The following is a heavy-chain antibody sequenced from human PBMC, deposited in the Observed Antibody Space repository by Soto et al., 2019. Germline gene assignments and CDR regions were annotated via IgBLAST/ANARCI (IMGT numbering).Heavy chain of an antibody. CDR2: ISGSGGST. CDR1: GFTVSSNY. V-gene: IGHV3-23*01. Sequence: GGSLRLSCAASGFTVSSNYMSWVRQAPGKGLEWVSVISGSGGSTYYADSVKGRFTISRDNSKNTLNLQMNSLRAEDTAVYYCAKGQYYDSSGYLPPRYYGMDVWGQGTTVTVSS. CDR3: AKGQYYDSSGYLPPRYYGMDV. J-gene: IGHJ6*02. D-gene: IGHD3-22*01.